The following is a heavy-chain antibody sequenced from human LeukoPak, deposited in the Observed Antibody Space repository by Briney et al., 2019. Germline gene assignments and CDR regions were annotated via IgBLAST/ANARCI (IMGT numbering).Heavy chain of an antibody. CDR3: AKSTTVTTQQRGYFDY. V-gene: IGHV3-30*18. J-gene: IGHJ4*02. CDR2: ISYDESNK. Sequence: GRSLRLSCAASGFTFSSYGMHWVRQAPGKGLEWVAVISYDESNKYFADSVKGRFTISRDNPKNMLYLQMNSLRPEDTAVYYCAKSTTVTTQQRGYFDYWGQGTLVTVSS. CDR1: GFTFSSYG. D-gene: IGHD4-11*01.